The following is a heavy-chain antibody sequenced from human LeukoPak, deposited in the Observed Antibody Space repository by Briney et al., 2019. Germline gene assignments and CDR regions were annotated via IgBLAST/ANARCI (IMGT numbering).Heavy chain of an antibody. CDR1: GYTFTSYD. CDR3: ARGGTRGVFFDY. J-gene: IGHJ4*02. Sequence: ASVKVSCKASGYTFTSYDINWVRQATGQGLEWMGWMNPNSGNTGYAQKFQGRVTIAADKSRNTAYMELSSLRSDDTAVYYCARGGTRGVFFDYWGQGTLVTVSS. D-gene: IGHD2-8*01. CDR2: MNPNSGNT. V-gene: IGHV1-8*01.